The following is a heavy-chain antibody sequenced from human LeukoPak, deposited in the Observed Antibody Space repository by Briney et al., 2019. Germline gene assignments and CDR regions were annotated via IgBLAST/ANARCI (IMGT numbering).Heavy chain of an antibody. Sequence: GESLQISCQGSGYTFTNYWIGWVRPMPGKGLEWMGSIYPSDSDTKYSPSFQGQVTISADKSITTAYLQWSSLKASDSAMYYCARLIPGYSLFDYWGQGTLVTVSS. CDR1: GYTFTNYW. D-gene: IGHD5-18*01. V-gene: IGHV5-51*01. J-gene: IGHJ4*02. CDR3: ARLIPGYSLFDY. CDR2: IYPSDSDT.